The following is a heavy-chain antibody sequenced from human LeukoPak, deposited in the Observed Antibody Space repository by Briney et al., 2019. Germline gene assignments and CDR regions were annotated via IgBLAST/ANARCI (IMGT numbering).Heavy chain of an antibody. CDR3: ARGTVGEFDY. CDR1: GFTFDDYA. V-gene: IGHV3-21*01. J-gene: IGHJ4*02. Sequence: GGSLRLSCAASGFTFDDYAMHWVRQAPGKGLEWVSSISSSSSYIYYADSVKGRFTISRDNAKNSLYLQMNSLRAEDTAVYYCARGTVGEFDYWGQGTLVTVSS. D-gene: IGHD3-16*01. CDR2: ISSSSSYI.